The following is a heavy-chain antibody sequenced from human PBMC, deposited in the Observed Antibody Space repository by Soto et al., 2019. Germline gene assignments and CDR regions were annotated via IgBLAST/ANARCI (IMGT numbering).Heavy chain of an antibody. V-gene: IGHV4-34*01. J-gene: IGHJ4*02. D-gene: IGHD5-18*01. CDR2: INHSGST. Sequence: QVQLQQWGAGLLKPSETLSLTCAVYGGSFSGYYWSWIRQPPGKGLEWIGEINHSGSTNYNPSLTTRATRSVDTSKSQFSQQLITVTAADTAVYYCAGGDGRYSYSFDYRGQGTLVTVSS. CDR3: AGGDGRYSYSFDY. CDR1: GGSFSGYY.